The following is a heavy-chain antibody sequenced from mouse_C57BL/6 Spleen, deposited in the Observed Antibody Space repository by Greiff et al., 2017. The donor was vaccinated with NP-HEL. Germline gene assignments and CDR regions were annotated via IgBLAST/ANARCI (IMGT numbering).Heavy chain of an antibody. D-gene: IGHD1-1*01. CDR3: ASARTNYYCSPPSLDY. V-gene: IGHV5-4*01. CDR2: ISDGGSYT. J-gene: IGHJ2*01. CDR1: GFTFSSYA. Sequence: EVQGVESGGGLVKPGGSLKLSCAASGFTFSSYAMSWVRQTPEKRLEWVATISDGGSYTYYPDNVKGRFTISRDNAKNNLYLQMSHLKSEDTAIYYCASARTNYYCSPPSLDYWGQGTTLTVSS.